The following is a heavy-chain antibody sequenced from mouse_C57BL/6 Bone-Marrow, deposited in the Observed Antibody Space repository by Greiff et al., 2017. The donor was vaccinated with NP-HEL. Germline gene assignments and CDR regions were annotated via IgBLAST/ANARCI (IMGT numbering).Heavy chain of an antibody. D-gene: IGHD1-1*01. CDR3: TRDYYGTPYFDV. J-gene: IGHJ1*03. Sequence: EVQGVESGEGLVKPGGSLKLSCAASGFTFSSYAMSWVRQTPEKRLEWVAYISSGGDYIYYADTVKGRFTISRDNARNTLYLQMSSLKSEDTAMYYCTRDYYGTPYFDVWGTGTTVTVSS. V-gene: IGHV5-9-1*02. CDR2: ISSGGDYI. CDR1: GFTFSSYA.